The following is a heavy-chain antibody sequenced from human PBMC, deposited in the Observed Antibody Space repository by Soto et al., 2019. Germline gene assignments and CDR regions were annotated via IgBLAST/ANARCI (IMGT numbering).Heavy chain of an antibody. CDR3: ARGPLRSDAFDI. CDR2: IWYDGSNK. J-gene: IGHJ3*02. V-gene: IGHV3-33*01. Sequence: QAQLVESGGGVVQPGRSLRLSCAASGFTFSSYGMHWVRQAPGKGLEWVAVIWYDGSNKYYADSVKGRFTISRDNSKNTLYLQMNSLRAEDTAVYYCARGPLRSDAFDIWGQGTMVTVSS. D-gene: IGHD3-16*01. CDR1: GFTFSSYG.